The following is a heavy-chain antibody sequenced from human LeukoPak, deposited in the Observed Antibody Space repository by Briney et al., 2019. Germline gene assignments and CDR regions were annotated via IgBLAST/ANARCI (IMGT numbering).Heavy chain of an antibody. CDR1: GGSISSYY. Sequence: SETLSLTCTVSGGSISSYYWGWIRQPPGKGLEWIGYVSYSGSTNYNPSLKSRVTISVDTSRNQFSLKLSSVTAADTAVYYCARGRLGGSGSYYNVLDYWGQGTLVTVSS. J-gene: IGHJ4*02. D-gene: IGHD3-10*01. V-gene: IGHV4-59*01. CDR2: VSYSGST. CDR3: ARGRLGGSGSYYNVLDY.